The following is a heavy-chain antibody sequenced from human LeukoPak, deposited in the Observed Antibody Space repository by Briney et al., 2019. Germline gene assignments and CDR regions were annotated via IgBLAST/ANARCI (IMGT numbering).Heavy chain of an antibody. CDR3: ARDFNFYGSGSFPEY. Sequence: ASVKVSCKASVYTFTGYYMHWVRQAPGQALEGMGCINPNSCGTNYAQNFQGRVTMNRDTSISTAYMEVSRLRSDDTAVYYCARDFNFYGSGSFPEYWGQGTLVTVSS. CDR1: VYTFTGYY. D-gene: IGHD3-10*01. CDR2: INPNSCGT. J-gene: IGHJ4*02. V-gene: IGHV1-2*02.